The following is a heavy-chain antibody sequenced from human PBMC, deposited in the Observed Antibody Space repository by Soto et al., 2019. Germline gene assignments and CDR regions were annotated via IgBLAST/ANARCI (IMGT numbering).Heavy chain of an antibody. CDR1: GGTFRNHV. CDR3: ARDLEFRDGNISHLDY. CDR2: IIPIIGTP. D-gene: IGHD3-10*01. V-gene: IGHV1-69*13. Sequence: SVKVSCKASGGTFRNHVLNWVRQAPGQGLEWMGGIIPIIGTPNYAQKFQGRVTITADASTNTVYLEVSSLRSQDTAVYYCARDLEFRDGNISHLDYWGQGTLVTVSS. J-gene: IGHJ4*02.